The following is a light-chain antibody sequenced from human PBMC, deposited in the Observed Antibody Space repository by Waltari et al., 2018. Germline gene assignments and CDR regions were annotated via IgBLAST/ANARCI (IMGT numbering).Light chain of an antibody. V-gene: IGKV3-20*01. J-gene: IGKJ1*01. CDR2: GAS. CDR1: QSVSSRY. CDR3: QHYGNSRT. Sequence: EIVLTQSPGTLSLSPGERATLSCRASQSVSSRYLAWYQQKPGQAPRLLIYGASSRATGIPDRCSGSGSGTDFTLTSSRLEPEDFAVYYCQHYGNSRTFGQGTKVEIK.